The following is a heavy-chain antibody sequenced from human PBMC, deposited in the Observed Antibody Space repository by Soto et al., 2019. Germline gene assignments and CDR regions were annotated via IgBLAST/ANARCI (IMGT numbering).Heavy chain of an antibody. V-gene: IGHV3-21*01. D-gene: IGHD1-1*01. J-gene: IGHJ6*02. CDR1: GFTFSSYS. CDR3: ARDSSSNDETYYYSYYGMDV. CDR2: ISSSSTYR. Sequence: EVQLVDSGGGLVKPGGSLRLSCAASGFTFSSYSINWVRQAPGKGLEWVSSISSSSTYRNYADSVKGRFTISRDNATNSLYLQMNSLRAEDTAVYYCARDSSSNDETYYYSYYGMDVWGQGTTVTVSS.